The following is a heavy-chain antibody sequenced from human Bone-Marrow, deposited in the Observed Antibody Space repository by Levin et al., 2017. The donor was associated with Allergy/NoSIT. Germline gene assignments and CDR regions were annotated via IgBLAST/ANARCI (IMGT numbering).Heavy chain of an antibody. D-gene: IGHD2-2*01. Sequence: GGSLRLSCAASGFTFSDYYMSWIRQAPGKGLEWVSYISSSGSTIYYADSVKGRFTISRDNAKNSLYLQMNSLRAEDTAVYYCARDGEGYCSSTSCLLNYYYYGRDFWGQGPRSPSP. CDR3: ARDGEGYCSSTSCLLNYYYYGRDF. CDR2: ISSSGSTI. CDR1: GFTFSDYY. J-gene: IGHJ6*02. V-gene: IGHV3-11*01.